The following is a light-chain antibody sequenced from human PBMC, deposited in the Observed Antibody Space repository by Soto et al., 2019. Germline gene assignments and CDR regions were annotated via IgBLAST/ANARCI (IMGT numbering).Light chain of an antibody. CDR3: QQYGSSPQT. CDR1: QSVSSSY. Sequence: EIVLTQSPGTLSLSPGEIATLSCRASQSVSSSYLAWYQQKPGQAHRLVIYGAYSRATGIQDRFSGSGSGTDFTLTISRLEPEDFAVYYCQQYGSSPQTFGQGTKVDIK. V-gene: IGKV3-20*01. CDR2: GAY. J-gene: IGKJ1*01.